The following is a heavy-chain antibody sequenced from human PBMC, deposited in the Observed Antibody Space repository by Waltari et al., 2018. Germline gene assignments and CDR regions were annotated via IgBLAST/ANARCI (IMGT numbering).Heavy chain of an antibody. D-gene: IGHD3-3*01. J-gene: IGHJ4*02. CDR1: GGTFSSYA. Sequence: CKASGGTFSSYAISWVRQAPGQGLEWMGGIIPIFGTANYAQKFQGRVTITTDESTSTAYMELSSLRSEDTAVYYCARGGIFGVVITYYYFDYWGQGTLVTVSS. V-gene: IGHV1-69*05. CDR2: IIPIFGTA. CDR3: ARGGIFGVVITYYYFDY.